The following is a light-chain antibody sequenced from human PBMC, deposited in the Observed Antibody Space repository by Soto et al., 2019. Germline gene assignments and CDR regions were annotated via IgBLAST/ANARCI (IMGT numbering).Light chain of an antibody. CDR2: RNN. V-gene: IGLV1-47*01. CDR3: ATWDDSLNGFYV. Sequence: QSVLTQPPSASGTPGQGGTISCSGSTSNIGSNYVYWYQQLPGTAPKLLIYRNNQRPSGVPDRFSGSKSGTSASLAISGLRSDDEADYFCATWDDSLNGFYVFGTGTKLTVL. J-gene: IGLJ1*01. CDR1: TSNIGSNY.